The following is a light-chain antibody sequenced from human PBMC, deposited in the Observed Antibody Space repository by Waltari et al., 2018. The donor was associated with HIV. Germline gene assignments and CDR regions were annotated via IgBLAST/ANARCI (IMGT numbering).Light chain of an antibody. CDR1: ASDIRRYHY. Sequence: QSALSQPASVSASPGQSVAISCSGSASDIRRYHYVSWYQTHPARAPQHRPYRETTLRLFDVNSRPSGISDRFSGSKSGTTRSLTISTVRTDDEADYYCASYTVNSTGVFGTGTKLSVL. CDR3: ASYTVNSTGV. V-gene: IGLV2-14*03. J-gene: IGLJ1*01. CDR2: DVN.